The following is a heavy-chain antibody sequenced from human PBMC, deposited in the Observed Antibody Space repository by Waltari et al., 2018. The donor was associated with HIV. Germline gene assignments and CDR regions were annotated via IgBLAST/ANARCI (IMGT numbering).Heavy chain of an antibody. CDR2: VNPIDGGT. V-gene: IGHV1-46*02. CDR3: TRSKNYYYHMDV. CDR1: GYRFNNYY. Sequence: QVQLVQSGAEMRKPGASVTLSCKASGYRFNNYYLHWVRQAPGQGLEWMGIVNPIDGGTDYSQKFQYRVTMTRDTSTTTVYMELSSLRSEDTAVYYCTRSKNYYYHMDVWGQGTTVIVSS. J-gene: IGHJ6*02.